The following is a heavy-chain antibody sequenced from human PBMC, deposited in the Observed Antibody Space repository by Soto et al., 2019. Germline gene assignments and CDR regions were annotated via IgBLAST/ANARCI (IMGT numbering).Heavy chain of an antibody. J-gene: IGHJ4*02. CDR1: GGTFSSYA. CDR3: ASHPGGRYQLLWFDY. V-gene: IGHV1-69*06. D-gene: IGHD2-2*01. Sequence: QVQLVQSGAEVKKPGSSVKVSCKASGGTFSSYAISWVRQAPGQGLEWMGGIIPIFGTANYAQKFQGRVTITADKSKGTAYMELSSLRSEDTAVYYCASHPGGRYQLLWFDYWGQGTLVTVSS. CDR2: IIPIFGTA.